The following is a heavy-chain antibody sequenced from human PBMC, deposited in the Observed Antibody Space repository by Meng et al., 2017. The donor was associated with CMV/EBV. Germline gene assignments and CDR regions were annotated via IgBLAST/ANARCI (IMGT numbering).Heavy chain of an antibody. Sequence: QVHPVESGAEVKKPGASVKVSCQASGYTFTGYYMHGVRQAPGQGLEWMGWINPNSGGTNYAQKFQGRVTMTRDTSISTAYMELSRLRSDDTAVYYCARGPLGEYSNYDAPWGQGTLVTVSS. V-gene: IGHV1-2*02. CDR1: GYTFTGYY. D-gene: IGHD4-11*01. CDR2: INPNSGGT. CDR3: ARGPLGEYSNYDAP. J-gene: IGHJ5*02.